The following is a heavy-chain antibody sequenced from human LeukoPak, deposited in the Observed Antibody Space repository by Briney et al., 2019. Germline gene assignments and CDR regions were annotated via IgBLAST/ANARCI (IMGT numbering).Heavy chain of an antibody. Sequence: ASVKVSCKASGYTFTSYDINWVRQATGQGLEWMGWMNPNSGNTGYAQKFQGRVTITRNTSISTAYMELSSLRSEDTAVYYCARGFQSGYYDYVWGSYDYWGQRTLVTVSS. J-gene: IGHJ4*02. CDR3: ARGFQSGYYDYVWGSYDY. V-gene: IGHV1-8*03. CDR2: MNPNSGNT. D-gene: IGHD3-16*01. CDR1: GYTFTSYD.